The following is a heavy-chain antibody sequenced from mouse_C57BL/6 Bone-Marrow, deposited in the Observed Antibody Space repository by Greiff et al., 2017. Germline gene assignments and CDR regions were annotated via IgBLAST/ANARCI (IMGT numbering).Heavy chain of an antibody. CDR1: GFTFSDYG. J-gene: IGHJ4*01. V-gene: IGHV5-15*04. D-gene: IGHD2-3*01. Sequence: EVMLVESGGGLVQPGGSLKLSCAASGFTFSDYGMAWVRQAPRKGPEWVAFISDLAYSIYYADTVTGRFTISRANAKNTLYLEMSSLRSEDTAMYYCARWLLRAMDYWGQGTSVTVSS. CDR2: ISDLAYSI. CDR3: ARWLLRAMDY.